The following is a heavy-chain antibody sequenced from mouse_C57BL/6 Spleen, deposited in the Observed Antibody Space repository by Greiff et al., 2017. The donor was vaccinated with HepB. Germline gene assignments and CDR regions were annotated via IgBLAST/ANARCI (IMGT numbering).Heavy chain of an antibody. CDR2: IYPGDGDT. J-gene: IGHJ4*01. CDR1: GYAFSSSW. D-gene: IGHD1-1*01. CDR3: ARDYGSGYAMDY. V-gene: IGHV1-82*01. Sequence: VQLQQSGPELVKPGASVKISCKASGYAFSSSWMNWVKQRPGKGLEWIGRIYPGDGDTNYNGKFKGKATLTADKSSSTAYMQLSSPTSEDSAVYFCARDYGSGYAMDYWGQGTSVTVSS.